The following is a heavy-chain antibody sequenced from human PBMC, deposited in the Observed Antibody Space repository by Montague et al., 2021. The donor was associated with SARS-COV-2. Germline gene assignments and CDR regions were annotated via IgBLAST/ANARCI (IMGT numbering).Heavy chain of an antibody. CDR2: TYFTLKWYS. CDR1: GDSDGSMRVG. V-gene: IGHV6-1*01. D-gene: IGHD2-2*01. CDR3: ARAYCSSTSCYPIDY. Sequence: CAISGDSDGSMRVGRKSDKQTSSSQPAWQGRTYFTLKWYSEYALSVKSRLIISPDTSKNQFSLRLMSVTPDDTAVYYCARAYCSSTSCYPIDYWSQGTLVTVSS. J-gene: IGHJ4*02.